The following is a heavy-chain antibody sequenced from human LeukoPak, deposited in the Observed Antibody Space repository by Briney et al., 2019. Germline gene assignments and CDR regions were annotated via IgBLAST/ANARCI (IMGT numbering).Heavy chain of an antibody. Sequence: ASVKVSCTASGYTFTSYAISWVRQAPGQGLEWMGWISAYNGNTNYAQNLQGRVTMTTDTSTSTAYMGLRRLRSDDTAVYYCAREEWYSSSFGRYYAMAVWGEGNTVTVSS. D-gene: IGHD6-13*01. CDR1: GYTFTSYA. V-gene: IGHV1-18*01. CDR2: ISAYNGNT. CDR3: AREEWYSSSFGRYYAMAV. J-gene: IGHJ6*01.